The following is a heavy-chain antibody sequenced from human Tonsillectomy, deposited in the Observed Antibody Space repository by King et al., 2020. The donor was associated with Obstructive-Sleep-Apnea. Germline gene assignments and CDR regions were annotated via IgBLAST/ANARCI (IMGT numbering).Heavy chain of an antibody. V-gene: IGHV3-48*04. CDR3: GSYSGSQEDY. J-gene: IGHJ4*02. CDR2: IRSSSSTI. Sequence: QLVQSGGGLVQPGGSLRLSCAASGFTFRSYSMNWVRQAPGKGLEWVSYIRSSSSTIYYADSVKGRFTISRDNAKNSLYLQMNSLRAEDTAVYYCGSYSGSQEDYWGQGTLVTVSS. CDR1: GFTFRSYS. D-gene: IGHD1-26*01.